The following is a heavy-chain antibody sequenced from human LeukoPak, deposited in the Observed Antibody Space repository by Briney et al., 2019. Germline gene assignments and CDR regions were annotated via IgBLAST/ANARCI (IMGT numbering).Heavy chain of an antibody. V-gene: IGHV3-21*01. CDR1: GFSFSTYS. Sequence: GALRLSCAASGFSFSTYSMNWVRQAPGKGLEWVSSISSRSGYIYYADSVKGRFTISRDNAKNSLYLQMDSLGAEDTAVYYCAKDLYYDSSGGDLWGRGTLVTVSS. CDR3: AKDLYYDSSGGDL. D-gene: IGHD3-22*01. CDR2: ISSRSGYI. J-gene: IGHJ2*01.